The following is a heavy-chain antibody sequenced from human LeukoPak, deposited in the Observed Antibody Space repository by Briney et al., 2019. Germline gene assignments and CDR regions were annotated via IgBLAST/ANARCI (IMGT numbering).Heavy chain of an antibody. CDR1: GFTVGTNS. CDR3: ASAREYCGSAECYEYFQY. V-gene: IGHV3-53*01. J-gene: IGHJ1*01. Sequence: GGSLRLSCAASGFTVGTNSMTWVRRSPGQGLEWVSVIYSGGSTYYADSVNGRFTISRDNSRNTLFLQMNSLRAEDTALYYCASAREYCGSAECYEYFQYWGQGTLVTVSS. D-gene: IGHD2-21*01. CDR2: IYSGGST.